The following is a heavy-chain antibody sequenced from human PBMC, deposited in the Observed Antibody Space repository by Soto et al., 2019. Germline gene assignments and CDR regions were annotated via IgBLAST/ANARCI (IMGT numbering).Heavy chain of an antibody. CDR1: GYTFTGYY. V-gene: IGHV1-2*04. CDR2: INPNSGGT. J-gene: IGHJ5*02. Sequence: QVQLVQSGAEVKKPGASVKVSCKASGYTFTGYYMHWVRQAPGQGLEWMGWINPNSGGTNYAQKFQGWVTMTRDTSISTAYMELSRLRSDDTAVYYCARGHRIRSSSWSCWFDPWGQGTLVTVSS. D-gene: IGHD6-13*01. CDR3: ARGHRIRSSSWSCWFDP.